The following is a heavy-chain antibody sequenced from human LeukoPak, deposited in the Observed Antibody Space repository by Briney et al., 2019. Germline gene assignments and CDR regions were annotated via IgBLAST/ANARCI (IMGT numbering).Heavy chain of an antibody. CDR3: ARGMGENIAAAGTGDY. J-gene: IGHJ4*02. CDR2: INHSEST. D-gene: IGHD6-13*01. Sequence: SETLSLNCAVYGGSFSGYYWSWIRQPPGKGLEGIGEINHSESTNYNTSLKRLATISVDTSKNQFSLKLSSVTAADTAVYYCARGMGENIAAAGTGDYWGQGTLVTVSS. CDR1: GGSFSGYY. V-gene: IGHV4-34*01.